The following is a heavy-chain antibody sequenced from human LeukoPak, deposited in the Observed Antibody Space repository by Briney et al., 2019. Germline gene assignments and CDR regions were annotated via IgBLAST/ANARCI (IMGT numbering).Heavy chain of an antibody. CDR3: ARARDGYNPKYFQH. CDR2: IKQDGSEK. CDR1: GLTFRRDW. D-gene: IGHD5-24*01. Sequence: GGSLRLSCAASGLTFRRDWMSRVRQAPGKGLEWVANIKQDGSEKYYVDSVKGRFTISRDNAKNSLYLQMNSLRAEDTAVYYCARARDGYNPKYFQHWGQGTLVTVSS. V-gene: IGHV3-7*04. J-gene: IGHJ1*01.